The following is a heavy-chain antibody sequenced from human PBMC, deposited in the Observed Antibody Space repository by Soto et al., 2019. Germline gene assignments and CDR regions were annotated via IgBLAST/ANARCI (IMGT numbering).Heavy chain of an antibody. J-gene: IGHJ6*02. V-gene: IGHV3-23*01. Sequence: VQLLESGGGLVQPGGSLRLSCAASGFIFSTYAMSWVRQAPGKGLEWVSGIDDSGATTYYADSVKGRLTISRDNSKNTLYLHMGSLRAEDTAVYYCVKGQSSTWSQTGGMDVWGQGTTVTVSS. CDR2: IDDSGATT. D-gene: IGHD6-13*01. CDR3: VKGQSSTWSQTGGMDV. CDR1: GFIFSTYA.